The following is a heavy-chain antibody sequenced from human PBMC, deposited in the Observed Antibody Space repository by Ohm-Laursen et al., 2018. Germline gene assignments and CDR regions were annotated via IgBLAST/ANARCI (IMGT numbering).Heavy chain of an antibody. CDR1: GLTFSSYA. J-gene: IGHJ4*02. CDR2: ISGSGGST. CDR3: AKQVVVDYFDY. Sequence: SLRLSCAASGLTFSSYAMSWVRQAPGKGLEWVSAISGSGGSTYYADSVKGRFTISRDNSRNTLYLQMNSLRAEDTAVYYCAKQVVVDYFDYWGQGTLVTVSS. V-gene: IGHV3-23*01. D-gene: IGHD2-2*01.